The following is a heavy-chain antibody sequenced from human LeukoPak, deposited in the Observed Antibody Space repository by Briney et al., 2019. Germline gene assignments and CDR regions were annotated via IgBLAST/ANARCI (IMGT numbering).Heavy chain of an antibody. V-gene: IGHV3-23*01. CDR3: ASSSIAARHNYYYYMDV. CDR2: ISGSGGST. J-gene: IGHJ6*03. D-gene: IGHD6-6*01. Sequence: GGSLRLSCAASGFTFSSYAMSWVRPAPGRGLEWVSAISGSGGSTYYADSVKGRFTISRDNSKNTLYLQMNSLRAEDTAVYYCASSSIAARHNYYYYMDVWGQGTLVTVSS. CDR1: GFTFSSYA.